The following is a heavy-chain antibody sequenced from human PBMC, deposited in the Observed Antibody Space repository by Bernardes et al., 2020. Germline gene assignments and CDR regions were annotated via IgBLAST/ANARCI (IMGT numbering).Heavy chain of an antibody. CDR2: TYYRSKWYN. CDR1: RDSRSSNSAA. CDR3: ARADRIAARTNYFDY. V-gene: IGHV6-1*01. D-gene: IGHD6-6*01. J-gene: IGHJ4*02. Sequence: QTPSLTYAISRDSRSSNSAAWHLLRQSPSRGLEWLGRTYYRSKWYNDYAVSVKSRITINPDTSKNQFSLQLNSVTPEDTAVYYCARADRIAARTNYFDYWGQGTLVTVSS.